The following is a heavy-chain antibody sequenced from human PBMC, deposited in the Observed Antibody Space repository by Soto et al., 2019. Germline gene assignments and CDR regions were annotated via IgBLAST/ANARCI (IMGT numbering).Heavy chain of an antibody. V-gene: IGHV4-30-4*01. CDR3: ARGAYGVAVLY. CDR2: ISYSGST. Sequence: QVQLQESGPGLVKPSQTLSLTCTVSGASISSGDYFWSWIRQPPGKGLESIGYISYSGSTYYNPSLQSRITISIDTSKNQFSLKLSSVTAADTAVYYCARGAYGVAVLYWGQGTLVTVSS. J-gene: IGHJ4*02. CDR1: GASISSGDYF. D-gene: IGHD4-17*01.